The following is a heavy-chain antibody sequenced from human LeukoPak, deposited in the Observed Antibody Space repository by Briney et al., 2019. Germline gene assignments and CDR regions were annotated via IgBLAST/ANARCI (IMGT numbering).Heavy chain of an antibody. V-gene: IGHV3-15*01. CDR1: GITISSAW. Sequence: PGGSLRLSCEASGITISSAWMRWVRQPPGKGFEYVARLKSDSDGGTTDHAAPVKGRFTISRDESKNTLYLQMNSLTIEDTAVYYCTSPPDWSQGTLATVSP. CDR2: LKSDSDGGTT. J-gene: IGHJ4*02. CDR3: TSPPD.